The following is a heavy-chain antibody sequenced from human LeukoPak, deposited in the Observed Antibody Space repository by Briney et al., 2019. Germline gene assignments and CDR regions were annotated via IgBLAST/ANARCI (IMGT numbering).Heavy chain of an antibody. CDR2: TYPGDSNT. CDR3: VRSPACSSGTCYPNWFDP. CDR1: GYSFTNNW. Sequence: GESLKISSQGSGYSFTNNWIGWVRQMPGKGLEWMGITYPGDSNTRYSPSFQGQVTISADKSISSAYLQWSSLKASDTAMYYCVRSPACSSGTCYPNWFDPWGQGTLVTVSS. V-gene: IGHV5-51*01. D-gene: IGHD2-15*01. J-gene: IGHJ5*02.